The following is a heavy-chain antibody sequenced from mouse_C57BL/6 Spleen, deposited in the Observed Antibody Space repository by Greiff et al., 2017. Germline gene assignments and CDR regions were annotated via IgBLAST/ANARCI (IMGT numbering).Heavy chain of an antibody. CDR2: IHPNSGST. D-gene: IGHD3-3*01. J-gene: IGHJ1*03. V-gene: IGHV1-64*01. CDR3: ARGGDGYFDV. Sequence: KQPGAELVKPGASVKLSCKASGYTFTSYWMHWVKQRPGQGLEWIGMIHPNSGSTNYNEKFTSKATLTVDKSSSTAYMQLSSLTSEDSAVYYCARGGDGYFDVWGTGTTVTVSS. CDR1: GYTFTSYW.